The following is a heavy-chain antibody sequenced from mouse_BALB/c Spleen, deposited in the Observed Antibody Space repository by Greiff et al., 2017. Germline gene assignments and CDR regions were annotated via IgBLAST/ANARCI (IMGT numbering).Heavy chain of an antibody. CDR2: IYPGGGYT. Sequence: VQLQQSGAELVRPGTSVKISCKASGYTFTNYWLGWVKQRPGHGLEWIGDIYPGGGYTNYNEKFKGKATLTADTPSSTAYMQLSSLTSEDSAVYFCARSDSSYWYFDVWGAGTTVTVSS. V-gene: IGHV1-63*02. J-gene: IGHJ1*01. CDR1: GYTFTNYW. CDR3: ARSDSSYWYFDV. D-gene: IGHD1-1*01.